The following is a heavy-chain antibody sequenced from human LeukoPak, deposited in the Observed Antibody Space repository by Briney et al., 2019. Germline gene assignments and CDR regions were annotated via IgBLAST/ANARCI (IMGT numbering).Heavy chain of an antibody. CDR3: ARNNQYYDILTGYSFDAFDI. D-gene: IGHD3-9*01. J-gene: IGHJ3*02. Sequence: GASVKVSCKASGYTFTGYYMHWVRQAPGQGLEWMGWINPNSGGTNYAQKFQGRVTMTRDTSISTAYMELSRLRSDDTAVYYCARNNQYYDILTGYSFDAFDIWGQGTMVTVSS. V-gene: IGHV1-2*02. CDR1: GYTFTGYY. CDR2: INPNSGGT.